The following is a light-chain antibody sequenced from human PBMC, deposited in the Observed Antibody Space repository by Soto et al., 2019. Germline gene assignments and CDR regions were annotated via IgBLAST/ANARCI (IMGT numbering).Light chain of an antibody. CDR3: QQRSSWPPT. CDR2: DAS. V-gene: IGKV3-11*01. CDR1: QSVSTY. J-gene: IGKJ5*01. Sequence: EIVLTQSPATLSLSPGERATLSCRASQSVSTYLAWYQQKPGQAPRLLIYDASKRAIGIPGRLSGSGSGTDFTLIISSLEPEDFAVYYCQQRSSWPPTFGQGTRLEIK.